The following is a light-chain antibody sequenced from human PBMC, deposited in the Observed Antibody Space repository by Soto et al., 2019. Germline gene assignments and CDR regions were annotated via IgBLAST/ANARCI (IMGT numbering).Light chain of an antibody. CDR1: SSDVGGYNY. J-gene: IGLJ1*01. CDR2: EVS. Sequence: QSALTQPASVSGSPGQSITISCTGTSSDVGGYNYVSWYQQHPGKAPKLMIYEVSNRPSGVSNRFSGSKSGNTASLTISGLQAEDEADYYCRSYTSSRPLVFATGTKLTVL. CDR3: RSYTSSRPLV. V-gene: IGLV2-14*01.